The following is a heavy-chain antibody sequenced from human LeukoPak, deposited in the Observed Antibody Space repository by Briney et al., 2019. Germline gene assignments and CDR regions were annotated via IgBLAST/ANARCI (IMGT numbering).Heavy chain of an antibody. CDR3: ARDPGRFFPSSTIDY. CDR2: INAGNGNT. Sequence: ASVTVSCTASGYTFTSYAMHWVRQAPGQRLEWMGWINAGNGNTKYSQKFQGRVTITRDTSASTAYMELSSLRSEDTAVYYCARDPGRFFPSSTIDYWGQGTLVTVSS. J-gene: IGHJ4*02. D-gene: IGHD6-13*01. CDR1: GYTFTSYA. V-gene: IGHV1-3*01.